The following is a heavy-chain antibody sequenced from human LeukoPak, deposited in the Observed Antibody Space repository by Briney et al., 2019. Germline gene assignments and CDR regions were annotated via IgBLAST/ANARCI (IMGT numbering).Heavy chain of an antibody. CDR1: GFTFSNAW. CDR2: IKSKTDGGTT. D-gene: IGHD6-19*01. Sequence: GGPLRLSCAASGFTFSNAWMSWVRQAPGKGLEWVGRIKSKTDGGTTDYAAPVKGRFTIPRDDSKNTLYLQMNSLKTEDTAVYYCTTWGGYSSGWYWGNYYFDYWGQGTLVTVSS. CDR3: TTWGGYSSGWYWGNYYFDY. V-gene: IGHV3-15*01. J-gene: IGHJ4*02.